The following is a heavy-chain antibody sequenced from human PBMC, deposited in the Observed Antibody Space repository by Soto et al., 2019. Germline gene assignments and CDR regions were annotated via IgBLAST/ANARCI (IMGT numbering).Heavy chain of an antibody. Sequence: GGSLRLSCAASGFTFSSYWMHWVRQAPGKGLVWVSRINSDGSSTSYADSVKGRFTISRDNAKNTLFLQMNSLRAEDTAVYYCARGTTAGLYYYYYMDVWGKGTTVTVSS. J-gene: IGHJ6*03. CDR1: GFTFSSYW. V-gene: IGHV3-74*01. CDR2: INSDGSST. D-gene: IGHD6-13*01. CDR3: ARGTTAGLYYYYYMDV.